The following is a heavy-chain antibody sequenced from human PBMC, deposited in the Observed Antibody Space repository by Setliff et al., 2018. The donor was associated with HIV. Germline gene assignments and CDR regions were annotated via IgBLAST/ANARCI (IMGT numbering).Heavy chain of an antibody. D-gene: IGHD3-10*01. CDR3: ARLSGGMVPNS. CDR2: VHYSGSA. Sequence: SETLSLTCAVSGVSISSGPYYWGWIRQPPGKGLEWIGSVHYSGSAYHNPSLNSRATTYIDTPKNQFSLKLNSVTAADTAVYYCARLSGGMVPNSWGQGTLVTVSS. J-gene: IGHJ4*02. CDR1: GVSISSGPYY. V-gene: IGHV4-39*01.